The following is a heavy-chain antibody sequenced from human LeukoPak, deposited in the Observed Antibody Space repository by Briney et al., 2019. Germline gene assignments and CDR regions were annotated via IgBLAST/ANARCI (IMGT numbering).Heavy chain of an antibody. D-gene: IGHD3-22*01. V-gene: IGHV4-31*03. CDR2: IYNSGGT. J-gene: IGHJ4*02. Sequence: SETLSLTCTVSSGSISSRGYYWNWIRQHPGKGLEWIGYIYNSGGTKYNPSLKSRVTISVDTSKNQFSLKLNSVTAADTAVYYCARNYYDTSDYYFGNFEYWGQGTLVTVSS. CDR3: ARNYYDTSDYYFGNFEY. CDR1: SGSISSRGYY.